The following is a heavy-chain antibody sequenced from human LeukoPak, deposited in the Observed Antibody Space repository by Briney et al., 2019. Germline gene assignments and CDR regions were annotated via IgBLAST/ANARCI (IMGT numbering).Heavy chain of an antibody. CDR2: IYYSGST. Sequence: SETLSLTCTVSGASISSDSYYWGWIRQPPGKGLQWIGCIYYSGSTYYKPSLKSRVSISVDTSKNQFSLKLTSVTAADTAVYYCARHSWEQWLVAWFDPWGQGTLVTVSS. CDR3: ARHSWEQWLVAWFDP. J-gene: IGHJ5*02. V-gene: IGHV4-39*01. D-gene: IGHD6-19*01. CDR1: GASISSDSYY.